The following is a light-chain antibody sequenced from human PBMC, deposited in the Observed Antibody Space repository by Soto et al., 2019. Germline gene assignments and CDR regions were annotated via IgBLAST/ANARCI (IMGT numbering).Light chain of an antibody. J-gene: IGKJ4*01. Sequence: DIVLTQSPGTRYFSPGERATLSSRASRVVTTTPLAGYKRKPGQAPRLSIYNVSSRANGIPDRFSGSGSGTDFTLTISTLEPEDFAVYYCQQYGTSSLTFGGGTRVEI. CDR3: QQYGTSSLT. CDR1: RVVTTTP. V-gene: IGKV3-20*01. CDR2: NVS.